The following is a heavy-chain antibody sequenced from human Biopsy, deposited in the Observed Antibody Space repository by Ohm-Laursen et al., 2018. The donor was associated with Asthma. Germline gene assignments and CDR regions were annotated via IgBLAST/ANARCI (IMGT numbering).Heavy chain of an antibody. V-gene: IGHV3-48*01. CDR1: GFTFSSYS. CDR2: ISSSSSTI. CDR3: ARTFHFWSPYHAEHYQL. J-gene: IGHJ1*01. Sequence: SLRLSCTASGFTFSSYSMNWVRQAPGKGLEWVSYISSSSSTIYHADSVKGRFTISRDNAKNSLYLQMNSLRAEDTAVYYCARTFHFWSPYHAEHYQLWGQGTLVTVSS. D-gene: IGHD3-3*02.